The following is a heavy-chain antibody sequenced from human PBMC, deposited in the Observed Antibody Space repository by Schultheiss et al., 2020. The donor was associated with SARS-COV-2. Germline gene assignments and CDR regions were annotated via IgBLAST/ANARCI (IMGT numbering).Heavy chain of an antibody. D-gene: IGHD3-3*01. CDR3: ARAAVYYDFWSGYYPKVVGWFDP. CDR1: GFTFSSYG. CDR2: ISYDGNNK. J-gene: IGHJ5*02. Sequence: GGSLRLSCAASGFTFSSYGIHWVRQAPGKGLEWVAIISYDGNNKYYADSVKGRFTISRDNAKNSLYLQMNSLRAEDTAVYYCARAAVYYDFWSGYYPKVVGWFDPWGQGTLVTVSS. V-gene: IGHV3-30*03.